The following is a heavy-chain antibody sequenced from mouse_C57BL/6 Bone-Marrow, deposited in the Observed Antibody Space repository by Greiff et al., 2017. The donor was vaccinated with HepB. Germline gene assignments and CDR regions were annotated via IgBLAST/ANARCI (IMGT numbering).Heavy chain of an antibody. CDR1: GYTFTSYW. V-gene: IGHV1-55*01. CDR2: IYPGRGST. CDR3: ARRGIYYGNYEVDY. J-gene: IGHJ2*01. Sequence: QVQLQQPGAELVKPGASVKMSCKASGYTFTSYWITWVKQRPGQGLEWIGDIYPGRGSTNYNEKFKSKATLTVDTSSSTAYMQLSSLTSEDSAVYYCARRGIYYGNYEVDYWGQGTTLTVSS. D-gene: IGHD2-1*01.